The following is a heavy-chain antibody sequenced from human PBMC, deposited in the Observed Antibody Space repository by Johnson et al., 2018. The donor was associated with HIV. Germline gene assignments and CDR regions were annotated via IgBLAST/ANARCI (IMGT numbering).Heavy chain of an antibody. J-gene: IGHJ3*01. CDR2: IYSGGST. Sequence: VQLVESGGGLVKPGGSLRLSCAASGFTISNNYMSWVRQAPGKGLEWVSVIYSGGSTYYADSVTGRFTISRDISKNTLDLQMNSLRAEDTAVYYCARDGESQQLPLGDAFDFWGQGTMVTVSS. CDR1: GFTISNNY. D-gene: IGHD6-13*01. CDR3: ARDGESQQLPLGDAFDF. V-gene: IGHV3-66*01.